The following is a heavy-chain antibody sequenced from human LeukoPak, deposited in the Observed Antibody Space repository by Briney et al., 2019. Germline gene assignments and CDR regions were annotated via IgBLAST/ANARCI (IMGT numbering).Heavy chain of an antibody. CDR3: ARSLRDSSGYYFMD. V-gene: IGHV3-33*01. CDR2: IWYDGSNK. J-gene: IGHJ4*02. D-gene: IGHD3-22*01. CDR1: GFTFSDYG. Sequence: GGSLRLSCAASGFTFSDYGKHWVRQAPRKGLDWVAVIWYDGSNKYYADSVKGRFAISRDNSKNTLFLQMRSLRAEDTAVYYCARSLRDSSGYYFMDWGQGTLATVSS.